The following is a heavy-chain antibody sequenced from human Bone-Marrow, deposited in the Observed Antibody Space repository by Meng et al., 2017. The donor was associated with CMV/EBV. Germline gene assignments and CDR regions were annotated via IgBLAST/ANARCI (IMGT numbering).Heavy chain of an antibody. D-gene: IGHD2-2*01. CDR2: ISSYNGHT. Sequence: ASVKVSCKASGYTFSSYGVNWVRQAPGQGLEWMGWISSYNGHTKFAQKFQERVTITRDMSTSTAYMELSSLRSEDTAVYYCARVEYCSSTRCGYYFDYWGQGTLVTVSS. CDR3: ARVEYCSSTRCGYYFDY. V-gene: IGHV1-18*01. J-gene: IGHJ4*02. CDR1: GYTFSSYG.